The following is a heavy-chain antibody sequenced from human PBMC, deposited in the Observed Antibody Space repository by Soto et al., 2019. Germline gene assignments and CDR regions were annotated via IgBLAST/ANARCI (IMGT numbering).Heavy chain of an antibody. Sequence: SETLSLTCTVSGDSISSFYWSWIRQPAGKGLEWIGRIYVSGSTDYNPSLKSRVSMSVDRSKNQFSLKLTSVTAADTAVYYCVRDCCGSGCYSDYGMNVWGQGTTVTVSS. CDR1: GDSISSFY. D-gene: IGHD2-15*01. J-gene: IGHJ6*02. V-gene: IGHV4-4*07. CDR3: VRDCCGSGCYSDYGMNV. CDR2: IYVSGST.